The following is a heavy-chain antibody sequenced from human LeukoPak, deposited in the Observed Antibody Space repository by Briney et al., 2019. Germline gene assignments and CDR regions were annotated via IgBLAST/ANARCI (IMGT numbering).Heavy chain of an antibody. CDR3: ARDLPRQFYYDYVWGSYRDHFDY. J-gene: IGHJ4*02. V-gene: IGHV1-2*02. D-gene: IGHD3-16*02. CDR2: INPNSGGT. CDR1: GYTFTDYY. Sequence: ASVKVSCKASGYTFTDYYMYWVRQAPGQGLEWMGWINPNSGGTNYAQKFQGRVTMTRDTSISTAYMELSRLRSDDTAVYYCARDLPRQFYYDYVWGSYRDHFDYWGQGTLVTVSS.